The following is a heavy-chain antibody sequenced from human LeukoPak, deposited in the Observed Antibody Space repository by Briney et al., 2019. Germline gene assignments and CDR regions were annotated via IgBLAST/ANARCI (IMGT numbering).Heavy chain of an antibody. J-gene: IGHJ4*02. D-gene: IGHD3-16*01. CDR1: GFTFSDYW. CDR3: ARSGGGYFDY. Sequence: GGSLRLSCAASGFTFSDYWMHWVRQAPRKGLVWVSRINSDGSTTSYADSVRGRFTISRDNAKNTLYVQMNSLIAEDTAVYYCARSGGGYFDYWGQGTLVTVSP. V-gene: IGHV3-74*01. CDR2: INSDGSTT.